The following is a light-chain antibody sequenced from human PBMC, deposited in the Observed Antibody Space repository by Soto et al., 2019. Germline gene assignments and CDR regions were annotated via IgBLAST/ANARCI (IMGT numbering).Light chain of an antibody. CDR3: QQYSKWPIT. CDR2: GLS. J-gene: IGKJ5*01. Sequence: EMVLTQSPAILSVSPGESATLSCRARQSANTTYLAWYQQHPGQPPRLLIYGLSTRTTGIPARFSGSGSGTKFSLTISSLQSEDFAVYYCQQYSKWPITFGQGTDWRL. V-gene: IGKV3-15*01. CDR1: QSANTTY.